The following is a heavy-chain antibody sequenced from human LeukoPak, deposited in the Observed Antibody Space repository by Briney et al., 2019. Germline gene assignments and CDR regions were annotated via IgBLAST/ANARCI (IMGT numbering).Heavy chain of an antibody. D-gene: IGHD2-2*01. Sequence: ASVHVSCKASGYTFTNYGISWLRQAPGQGLEWMGWISAYNGNTVYAQTVQGRVTMTTDTSTSTAYMELRSLRSDDTAVYYCARDTPYQTLQNDYWGQGTLVTVSS. J-gene: IGHJ4*02. CDR2: ISAYNGNT. V-gene: IGHV1-18*01. CDR1: GYTFTNYG. CDR3: ARDTPYQTLQNDY.